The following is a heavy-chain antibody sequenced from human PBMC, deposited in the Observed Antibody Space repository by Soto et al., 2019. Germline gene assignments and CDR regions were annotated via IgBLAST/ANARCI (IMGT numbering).Heavy chain of an antibody. CDR3: AATTHYDFWSGYFTGVAFDI. Sequence: SVKGYLKSSGLTVSDSALQLVRQARGRPLEWIGYIVVGNGNTNFAQRFQERVTFSSDKSRGTAYMELRSLRSEDTAVYYCAATTHYDFWSGYFTGVAFDIWGQGTKVTVSS. V-gene: IGHV1-58*01. CDR2: IVVGNGNT. CDR1: GLTVSDSA. D-gene: IGHD3-3*01. J-gene: IGHJ3*02.